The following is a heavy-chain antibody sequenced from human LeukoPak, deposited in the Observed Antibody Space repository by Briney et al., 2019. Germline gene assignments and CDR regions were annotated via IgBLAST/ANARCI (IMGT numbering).Heavy chain of an antibody. CDR1: GASISNSY. J-gene: IGHJ6*02. CDR2: ISYIGST. Sequence: ETLSLTCTVSGASISNSYLSWIRQPPGKGLEWIGYISYIGSTNYNPSLKSRVIISVDTSKNQFSLKLSSVTAADTAVYFCERYFGAMSAYMDVWGQGTTVTVSS. D-gene: IGHD2-21*01. V-gene: IGHV4-59*01. CDR3: ERYFGAMSAYMDV.